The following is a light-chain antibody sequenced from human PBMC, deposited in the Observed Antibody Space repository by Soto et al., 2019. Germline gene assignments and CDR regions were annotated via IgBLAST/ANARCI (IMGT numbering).Light chain of an antibody. CDR3: QQYNNYFT. V-gene: IGKV1-5*03. CDR2: KAT. Sequence: IQLTQSPSTLSASVGARVPITCRASQSVQTWLAWFQQNPGKAPKLLIYKATTLETGVPSRFSGSGSETEFTLTISDLQPDDLGTYYCQQYNNYFTFGQGTKVDI. CDR1: QSVQTW. J-gene: IGKJ1*01.